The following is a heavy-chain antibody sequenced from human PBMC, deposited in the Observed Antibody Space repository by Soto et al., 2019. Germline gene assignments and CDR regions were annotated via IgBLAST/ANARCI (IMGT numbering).Heavy chain of an antibody. CDR2: IRSRGGST. V-gene: IGHV3-23*01. CDR1: GFTFTNYD. D-gene: IGHD2-15*01. J-gene: IGHJ6*03. CDR3: AKVFCSGGSCHTYYSYMDV. Sequence: EVQLLESGGGLVQPGGSLTLSCAASGFTFTNYDMRWVRQPPGKGLEWVSVIRSRGGSTNYAGSVKGRFTVSRDNSKNTLYLQMKSLRDEDTAVYYCAKVFCSGGSCHTYYSYMDVWGKGTTVTVAS.